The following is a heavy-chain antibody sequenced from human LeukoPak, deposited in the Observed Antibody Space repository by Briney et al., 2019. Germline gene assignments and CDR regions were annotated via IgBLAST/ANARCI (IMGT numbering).Heavy chain of an antibody. CDR2: IGTAGDT. J-gene: IGHJ2*01. CDR3: ARSRDGYNLWYFDL. Sequence: GGSLRLSCAASGFTFSSYDMHWVRQPTGKGLEWVSTIGTAGDTYYPGSVKGRFTISRENAKNSLYLQMNSLRAGDTAAYYCARSRDGYNLWYFDLWGRGTLVTVSS. D-gene: IGHD5-24*01. V-gene: IGHV3-13*01. CDR1: GFTFSSYD.